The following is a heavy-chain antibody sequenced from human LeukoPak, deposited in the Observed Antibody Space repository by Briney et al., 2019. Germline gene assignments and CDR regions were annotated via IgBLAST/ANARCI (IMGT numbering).Heavy chain of an antibody. J-gene: IGHJ6*03. D-gene: IGHD1-26*01. CDR2: IKSNTDGGTT. CDR3: TTVGQFWELLAGLYYYYMDV. V-gene: IGHV3-15*01. Sequence: PGGSLRLSCTASGLTFSNAWMSWVRQAPGKGLEWVGHIKSNTDGGTTDYAAPVKGRFTISRDDSKNTLYLQMNSLKTEDTAVYYCTTVGQFWELLAGLYYYYMDVWGKGTTVTVSS. CDR1: GLTFSNAW.